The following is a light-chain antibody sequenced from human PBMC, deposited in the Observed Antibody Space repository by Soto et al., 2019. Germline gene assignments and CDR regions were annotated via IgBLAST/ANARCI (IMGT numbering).Light chain of an antibody. J-gene: IGKJ1*01. V-gene: IGKV1-27*01. CDR3: QKYNSAKWT. Sequence: EIQMTQSPSSLSASVGDRVTITCRASQGISNYLAWYQQKPGKVPKLLIYAEYTLQSGVPSRFSGSGSGKDFTITIRSLQPEDVETYYCQKYNSAKWTCGHGTTGDLK. CDR1: QGISNY. CDR2: AEY.